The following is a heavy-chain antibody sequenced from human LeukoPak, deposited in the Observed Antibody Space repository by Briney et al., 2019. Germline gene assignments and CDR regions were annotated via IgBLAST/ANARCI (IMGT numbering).Heavy chain of an antibody. Sequence: GGSLRLSCAASGFTFSSYAMSWVRQAPGKGLEWVSGISGSGFGTYYADSVKGRFTISRDNAKNSLYLQMNSLRAEDTAVYYCAREWYAFDIWGQGTMVTVSS. D-gene: IGHD2-8*01. CDR2: ISGSGFGT. CDR1: GFTFSSYA. V-gene: IGHV3-23*01. CDR3: AREWYAFDI. J-gene: IGHJ3*02.